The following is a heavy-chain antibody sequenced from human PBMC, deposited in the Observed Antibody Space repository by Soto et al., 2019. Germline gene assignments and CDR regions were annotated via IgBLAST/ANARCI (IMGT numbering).Heavy chain of an antibody. V-gene: IGHV1-18*01. CDR1: GYTFTSYG. CDR3: ARDEEITIFGVVTDYGMDV. Sequence: QVQLVQSGAEVKKPGASVKVSCKASGYTFTSYGISWVRQAPGQGLEWMGWISAYNGNTNYAQKLQGRVTMTTDTSTSTAYMELRSLRYDDTALYYCARDEEITIFGVVTDYGMDVWGQGTTVTVSS. D-gene: IGHD3-3*01. CDR2: ISAYNGNT. J-gene: IGHJ6*02.